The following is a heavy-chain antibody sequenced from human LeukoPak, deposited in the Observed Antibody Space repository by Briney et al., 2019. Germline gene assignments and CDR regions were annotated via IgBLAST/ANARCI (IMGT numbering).Heavy chain of an antibody. Sequence: SETLSLTCSVSGGSISTTSSYWGWIRQPPGKGLEWIGYIYYSGSTYYNPYNPSLTSRVTMSVDTSKNQFSLKLDSVTEKDTAMYYCARYQAVAANRGALDIWPRETMVTVSS. CDR1: GGSISTTSSY. J-gene: IGHJ3*02. CDR3: ARYQAVAANRGALDI. V-gene: IGHV4-39*07. D-gene: IGHD6-19*01. CDR2: IYYSGST.